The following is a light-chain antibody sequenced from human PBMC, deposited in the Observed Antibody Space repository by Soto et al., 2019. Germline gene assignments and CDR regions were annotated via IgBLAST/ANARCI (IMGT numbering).Light chain of an antibody. J-gene: IGLJ1*01. CDR1: SSDVGDFDH. V-gene: IGLV2-14*03. CDR2: DVT. CDR3: SSFTSSSAFV. Sequence: QSVLTQPASVSGSPGQSITISCTGTSSDVGDFDHVSWYQQHPGKAPKLMIYDVTNRPSGVSNRFSGSKSGNTASLTISGLQAEDEADYYCSSFTSSSAFVFGTGTTVTVL.